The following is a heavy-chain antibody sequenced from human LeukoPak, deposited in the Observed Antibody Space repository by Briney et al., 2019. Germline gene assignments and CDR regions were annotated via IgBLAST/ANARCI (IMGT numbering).Heavy chain of an antibody. CDR1: GFTFSSYG. Sequence: PGGSLRLSCAATGFTFSSYGMSWVRQAPGKGLEWVSTISGGGDSTYYADSVKGRFTISRDNSKNTLYLQMNSLRAEDTAVYYCARGGSYLSAFDIWGQGTMVTVSS. CDR2: ISGGGDST. J-gene: IGHJ3*02. D-gene: IGHD1-26*01. V-gene: IGHV3-23*01. CDR3: ARGGSYLSAFDI.